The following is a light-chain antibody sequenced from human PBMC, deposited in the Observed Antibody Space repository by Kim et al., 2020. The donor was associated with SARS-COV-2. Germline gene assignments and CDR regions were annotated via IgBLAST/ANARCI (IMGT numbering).Light chain of an antibody. J-gene: IGKJ4*01. Sequence: LCPGERATLSCRASQSISSYLGWYQQKPGQAPRLLIYDASNRATGIPARFSGSGSGTDFTLTISSLEPEDFAVYYCQQRSKWPLTFGGGTKVDIK. V-gene: IGKV3-11*01. CDR1: QSISSY. CDR2: DAS. CDR3: QQRSKWPLT.